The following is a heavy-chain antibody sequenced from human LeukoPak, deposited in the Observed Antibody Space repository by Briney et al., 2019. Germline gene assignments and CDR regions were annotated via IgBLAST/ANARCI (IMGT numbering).Heavy chain of an antibody. CDR3: ARGTLIGSSTSPRYYYYMDV. D-gene: IGHD2-2*01. V-gene: IGHV1-2*02. J-gene: IGHJ6*03. CDR2: INHNGGGT. CDR1: GYTFTSYG. Sequence: SVKVSCKASGYTFTSYGISGVRQAPGQGLEWMGWINHNGGGTNYAQKFQGRVTMTRDTSISTAYMELSRLRSDDTAVYYCARGTLIGSSTSPRYYYYMDVWGKGTTVTVSS.